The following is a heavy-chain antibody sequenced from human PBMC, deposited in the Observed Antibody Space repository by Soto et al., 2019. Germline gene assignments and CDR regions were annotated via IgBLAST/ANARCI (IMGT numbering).Heavy chain of an antibody. CDR1: GFTFSHYT. J-gene: IGHJ4*02. V-gene: IGHV3-23*01. D-gene: IGHD2-2*01. Sequence: WWSLRLSCVASGFTFSHYTLNWVRQAPGKCPEWVSTISDRPTGHSHYAESVRGRFVISRDDSRNTVYLQMDSLRADDTALYHCTTRLNAHFDYWGQGVRVTVSS. CDR2: ISDRPTGHS. CDR3: TTRLNAHFDY.